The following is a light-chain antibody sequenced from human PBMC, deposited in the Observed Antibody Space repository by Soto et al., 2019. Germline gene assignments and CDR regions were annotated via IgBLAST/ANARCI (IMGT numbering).Light chain of an antibody. CDR2: KAS. CDR3: QQYNSYSPWT. V-gene: IGKV1-5*03. CDR1: QSISSW. Sequence: DIQMTQSPSTLSSSVGDRVTITFRASQSISSWLAWYQQKPGKAPKLLIYKASSLESGVPSRFSGSGSGTEFTLTISSLQPDDFATYYCQQYNSYSPWTFGQGTKVDI. J-gene: IGKJ1*01.